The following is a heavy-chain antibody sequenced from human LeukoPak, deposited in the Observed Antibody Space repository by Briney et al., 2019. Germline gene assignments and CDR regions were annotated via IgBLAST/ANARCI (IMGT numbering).Heavy chain of an antibody. V-gene: IGHV3-9*02. D-gene: IGHD6-19*01. CDR1: GFSSDDYG. CDR3: ASGGGWVFNN. J-gene: IGHJ4*02. Sequence: GGSLRLSCVASGFSSDDYGMFWVRQTPGKGLEWVSGISWNSGNIGYADSVKGRFTISRDNARNSQYLQMNSLRAEDTAVYYCASGGGWVFNNWGQGTLVTVSS. CDR2: ISWNSGNI.